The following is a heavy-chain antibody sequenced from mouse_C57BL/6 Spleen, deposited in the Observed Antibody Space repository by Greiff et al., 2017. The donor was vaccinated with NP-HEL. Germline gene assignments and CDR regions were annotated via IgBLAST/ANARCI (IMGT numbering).Heavy chain of an antibody. CDR1: GYTFTSYG. CDR3: ARLKDYYYGSSTYAMDY. V-gene: IGHV1-81*01. J-gene: IGHJ4*01. Sequence: QVQLKQSGAELARPGASVKLSCKASGYTFTSYGISWVKQRTGQGLEWIGEIYPRSGNTYYNEKFKGKATLTADKSSSTAYMELRSLTSEDSAVYFCARLKDYYYGSSTYAMDYWGQGTSVTVSS. CDR2: IYPRSGNT. D-gene: IGHD1-1*01.